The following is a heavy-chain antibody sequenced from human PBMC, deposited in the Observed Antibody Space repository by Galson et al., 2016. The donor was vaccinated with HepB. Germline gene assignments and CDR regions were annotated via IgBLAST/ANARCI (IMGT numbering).Heavy chain of an antibody. V-gene: IGHV4-31*03. CDR1: GGSISSGGYY. D-gene: IGHD3-3*01. Sequence: TLSLTCTVSGGSISSGGYYWSWLRQHPGKGLEWIGYTHHSGSTYYSPSLKSRLAISVDTSKNQFSLNLSSVTAADTAVYYCARSPGTIFGIVSRLDLWGQGTLVTVSS. CDR3: ARSPGTIFGIVSRLDL. CDR2: THHSGST. J-gene: IGHJ5*02.